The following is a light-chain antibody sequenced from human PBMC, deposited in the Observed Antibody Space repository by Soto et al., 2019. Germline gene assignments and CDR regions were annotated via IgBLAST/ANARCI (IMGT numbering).Light chain of an antibody. CDR2: GAS. V-gene: IGKV3-20*01. CDR3: QHYGSSPRT. CDR1: ESISSSY. Sequence: EIVLTQSPGTLSLSPGERATLSCRASESISSSYLAWYQQKPGQPPRLLIYGASSRATGIPDRFSGSGSGTDFTLTVSRLEPEDVAVYYCQHYGSSPRTFGQGTKVEI. J-gene: IGKJ1*01.